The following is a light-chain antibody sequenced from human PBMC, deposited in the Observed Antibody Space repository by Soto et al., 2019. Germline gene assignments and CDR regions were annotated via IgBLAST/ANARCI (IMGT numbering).Light chain of an antibody. Sequence: QSVLTQPPSVSAAPGEKVTISCSGSTSNIGSHYVSWYQQFPRTAPKLLIYDDDRRPSGMPDRFSGSKSGTSATLGITGPQTGDEADYYCATWDSSLNVVLFGGGTKVTVL. J-gene: IGLJ2*01. CDR3: ATWDSSLNVVL. V-gene: IGLV1-51*01. CDR2: DDD. CDR1: TSNIGSHY.